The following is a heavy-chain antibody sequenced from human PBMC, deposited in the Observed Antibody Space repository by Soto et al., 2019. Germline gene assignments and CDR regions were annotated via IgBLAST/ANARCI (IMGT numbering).Heavy chain of an antibody. V-gene: IGHV3-7*03. Sequence: PGVSLRLSFAASGFTFSRHWMSWVRQAPGKGLEWVANIKEDGSEKYYVDSVKGPFTISRDNAKYSVYLQMNSLRAEDTAVYYCARAWSYYDNSGYSDYWGKG. J-gene: IGHJ4*02. CDR2: IKEDGSEK. D-gene: IGHD3-22*01. CDR1: GFTFSRHW. CDR3: ARAWSYYDNSGYSDY.